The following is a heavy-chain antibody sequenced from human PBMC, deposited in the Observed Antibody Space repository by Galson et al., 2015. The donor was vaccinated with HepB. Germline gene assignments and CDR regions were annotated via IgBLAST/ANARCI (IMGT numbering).Heavy chain of an antibody. J-gene: IGHJ4*02. CDR1: GFTFSSYA. CDR3: TRLGDLSGYSSL. CDR2: IGSKANSYAT. Sequence: SLRLSCAASGFTFSSYAMHWVRQAPGKGLEWVGRIGSKANSYATAYAASVKGRFTISRDDSKNTAYMQMNSLKTEDTAVYCCTRLGDLSGYSSLWGQGTLVTVSS. V-gene: IGHV3-73*01. D-gene: IGHD6-13*01.